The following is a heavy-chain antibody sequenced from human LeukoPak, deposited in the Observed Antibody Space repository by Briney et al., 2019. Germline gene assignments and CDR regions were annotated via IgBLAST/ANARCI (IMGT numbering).Heavy chain of an antibody. CDR3: ASLLSEDDAFDI. J-gene: IGHJ3*02. Sequence: ASVKLSCKASGGTFSSYAISWVRQAPGQGLEWMGRIIPIFGIANYAQKFQGRVTITADKSTSTAYMELSSLRSEDTAVYYCASLLSEDDAFDILGQGTMVTVSS. CDR2: IIPIFGIA. CDR1: GGTFSSYA. D-gene: IGHD2-21*01. V-gene: IGHV1-69*04.